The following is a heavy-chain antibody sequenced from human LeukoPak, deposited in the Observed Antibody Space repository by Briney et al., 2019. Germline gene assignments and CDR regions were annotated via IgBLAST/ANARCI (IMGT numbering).Heavy chain of an antibody. CDR2: ISSGGGTI. Sequence: HPGGSLRLSCVASGFTLSSYSMNWVRQAPGKGLEWVSYISSGGGTIYYADSVKGRFTISRDSAKNTLYLQMNSLRVEDTAVYYCARGRPHGNDYWGQGTLVTVSS. V-gene: IGHV3-48*01. J-gene: IGHJ4*02. CDR3: ARGRPHGNDY. D-gene: IGHD4-23*01. CDR1: GFTLSSYS.